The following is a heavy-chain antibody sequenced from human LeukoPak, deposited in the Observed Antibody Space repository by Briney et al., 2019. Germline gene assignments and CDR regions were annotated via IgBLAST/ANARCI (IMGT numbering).Heavy chain of an antibody. Sequence: GRSLRLSCAASGFTFSSYGMHWVRQAPGKGLEWVAVIWYDGSNKYYADSVKGRFTISRDNSKNTLYLQMNSLRVEDTAVYYCARDLYADYVWGSFDYWGQGTLVTVSS. J-gene: IGHJ4*02. V-gene: IGHV3-33*01. CDR1: GFTFSSYG. CDR3: ARDLYADYVWGSFDY. D-gene: IGHD3-16*01. CDR2: IWYDGSNK.